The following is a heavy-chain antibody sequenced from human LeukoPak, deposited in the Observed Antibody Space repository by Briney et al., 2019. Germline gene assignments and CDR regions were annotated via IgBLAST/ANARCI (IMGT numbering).Heavy chain of an antibody. J-gene: IGHJ3*02. Sequence: ASVKVSCKASGYTFTGYYMHWVRQPPGQELEWMGWINPNSGGTNYAQKFQGRVTMTRDTSISTAYMELSRLRSDDTAVYYCAREGSTYYYDSPPVAFDIWGQGTMVTVSS. CDR2: INPNSGGT. V-gene: IGHV1-2*02. CDR1: GYTFTGYY. CDR3: AREGSTYYYDSPPVAFDI. D-gene: IGHD3-22*01.